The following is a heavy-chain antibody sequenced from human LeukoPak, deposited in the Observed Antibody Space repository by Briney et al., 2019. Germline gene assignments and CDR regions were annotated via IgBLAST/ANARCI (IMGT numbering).Heavy chain of an antibody. CDR3: ARDAVWQLQAIDY. Sequence: GGSLRLSCAASGFTFSSYAMHWVRQAPGKGLEWVAVISYDGSNKYYADSVKGRSTISRDNSKNTLYLQMNSLRAEDTAVYYCARDAVWQLQAIDYWGQGTLVTVSS. CDR2: ISYDGSNK. J-gene: IGHJ4*02. V-gene: IGHV3-30*04. CDR1: GFTFSSYA. D-gene: IGHD1-26*01.